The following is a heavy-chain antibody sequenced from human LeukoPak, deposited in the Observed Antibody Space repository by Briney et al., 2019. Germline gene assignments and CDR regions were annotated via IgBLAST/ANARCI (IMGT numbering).Heavy chain of an antibody. Sequence: PGGSLRLSCAASGFTFSSYWMSWVRQAPGKGLEWVANIKQDGSEKYYVDSVKGRFTISRGNAKNSLYLQMNSLRAEDTAVYYCARDTTMVRETTFDYRGQGTLVTVSS. V-gene: IGHV3-7*03. J-gene: IGHJ4*02. D-gene: IGHD3-10*01. CDR2: IKQDGSEK. CDR1: GFTFSSYW. CDR3: ARDTTMVRETTFDY.